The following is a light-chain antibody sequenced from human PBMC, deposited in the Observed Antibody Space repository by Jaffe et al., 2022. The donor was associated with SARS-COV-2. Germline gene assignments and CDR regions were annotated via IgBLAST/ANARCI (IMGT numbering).Light chain of an antibody. CDR1: ILTKRY. Sequence: SYELTQPPSVSVSPGQTANITCSGDILTKRYVYWYQQKPGQAPLLVIYRDTERPSRIPERFSGSSSGTTVTLTISGIQAEDEADYYCQSEDYTATYPGVFGPGTKVNVL. CDR2: RDT. CDR3: QSEDYTATYPGV. V-gene: IGLV3-25*03. J-gene: IGLJ1*01.